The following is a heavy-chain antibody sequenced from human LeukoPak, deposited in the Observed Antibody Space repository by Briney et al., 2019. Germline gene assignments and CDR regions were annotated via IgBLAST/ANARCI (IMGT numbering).Heavy chain of an antibody. D-gene: IGHD6-13*01. CDR2: IYYSGST. V-gene: IGHV4-59*01. Sequence: SETLSLTCTVSGGSISSYYWSWIRQPPGKGLEWIGYIYYSGSTNYNPSLKSRVTISVDMSKNQFSLKLSSVTAADTAVYYCARVNSSPRVYYYGGMDVWGQGTTVTVSS. J-gene: IGHJ6*02. CDR1: GGSISSYY. CDR3: ARVNSSPRVYYYGGMDV.